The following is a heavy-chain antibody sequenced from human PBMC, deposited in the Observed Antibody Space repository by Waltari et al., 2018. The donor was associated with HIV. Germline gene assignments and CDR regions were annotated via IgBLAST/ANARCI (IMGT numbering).Heavy chain of an antibody. J-gene: IGHJ4*02. V-gene: IGHV3-23*01. Sequence: EVQLLESGGGLVQPGGSLRLSCAASGFPFSSYAMHWVRQAPEEGLGCVPGIGGGDDMYYAESVKCRLTSSRDNSKNTVYLQMKSLRVEDTAIYYCARDRLHSNGLWDPAEHWGQGTLVTVSS. CDR3: ARDRLHSNGLWDPAEH. CDR2: IGGGDDM. CDR1: GFPFSSYA. D-gene: IGHD2-8*01.